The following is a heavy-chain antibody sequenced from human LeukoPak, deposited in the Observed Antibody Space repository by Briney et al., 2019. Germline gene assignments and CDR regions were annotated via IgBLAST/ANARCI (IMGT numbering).Heavy chain of an antibody. CDR1: GGSISSSSYY. D-gene: IGHD3-22*01. Sequence: SETLSLTCTVSGGSISSSSYYWGWIRQPPGKGLEWIGSIYYSGSTYYNPSLKSRVAISVDTSKNQFSLKLSSVTAADTAVYYCASDSSGYSDAFDIWGQGTMVTVSS. CDR3: ASDSSGYSDAFDI. CDR2: IYYSGST. J-gene: IGHJ3*02. V-gene: IGHV4-39*01.